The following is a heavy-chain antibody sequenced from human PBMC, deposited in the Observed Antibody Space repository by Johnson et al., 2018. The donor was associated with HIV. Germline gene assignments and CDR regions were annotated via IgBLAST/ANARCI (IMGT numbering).Heavy chain of an antibody. CDR3: AKDPLVVPAATLDAFDI. J-gene: IGHJ3*02. D-gene: IGHD2-2*01. CDR1: GFTVSSNE. Sequence: VQLVESRGVLVQPGGSLRLSCAASGFTVSSNEMSWVRQAPGKGLEWVSSIGGSGTNTYYADSVKGRFTISRDNSKNTLYLQMHSLRAEDTAIYYCAKDPLVVPAATLDAFDIWGQGTMVTVSS. V-gene: IGHV3-23*04. CDR2: IGGSGTNT.